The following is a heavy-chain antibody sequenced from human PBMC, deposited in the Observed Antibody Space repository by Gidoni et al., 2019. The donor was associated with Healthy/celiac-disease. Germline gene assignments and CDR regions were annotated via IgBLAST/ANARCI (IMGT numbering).Heavy chain of an antibody. V-gene: IGHV3-66*01. CDR3: AVDIVVVPAAIAGAEYFQH. CDR2: IYSGGST. CDR1: GFTVSRNH. Sequence: EVQLVESGGGLVQPGGSLRLSCAASGFTVSRNHMSWVRQAPGKGLEWVSVIYSGGSTYYADSVKGRFTISRDNSKNTLYLQMNSLRAEDTAVYYCAVDIVVVPAAIAGAEYFQHWGQGTLVTVSS. D-gene: IGHD2-2*01. J-gene: IGHJ1*01.